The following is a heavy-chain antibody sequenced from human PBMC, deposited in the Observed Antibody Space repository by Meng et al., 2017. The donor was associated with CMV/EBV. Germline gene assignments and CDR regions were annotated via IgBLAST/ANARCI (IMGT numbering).Heavy chain of an antibody. V-gene: IGHV4-34*01. J-gene: IGHJ4*02. CDR1: GGSFSGYY. CDR2: INHSGST. Sequence: GSLSLSCAVYGGSFSGYYWSWIRQPPGKGLEWIGEINHSGSTNYNPSLKSRVTISVDTSKNQFSLKLSSVTAADTAVYYCALIKRGIGYWGQGTLVTVSS. CDR3: ALIKRGIGY. D-gene: IGHD6-13*01.